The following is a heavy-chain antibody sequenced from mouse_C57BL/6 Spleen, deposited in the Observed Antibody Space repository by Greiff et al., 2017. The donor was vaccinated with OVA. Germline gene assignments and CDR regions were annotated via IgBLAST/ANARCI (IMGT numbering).Heavy chain of an antibody. D-gene: IGHD1-1*01. CDR2: INSDGSST. CDR3: ARDPGGSSYWYFDV. V-gene: IGHV5-16*01. CDR1: GFTFSDYY. J-gene: IGHJ1*03. Sequence: EVNLVESEGGLVQPGSSMKLSCTASGFTFSDYYMAWVRQVPEKGLEWVANINSDGSSTYYLDSLKSRFIISRDNAKNILYLQMSSLKSEDTATYYGARDPGGSSYWYFDVWGTGTTVTVSS.